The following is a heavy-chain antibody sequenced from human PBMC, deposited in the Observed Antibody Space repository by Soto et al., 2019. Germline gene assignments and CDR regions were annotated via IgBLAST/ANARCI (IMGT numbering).Heavy chain of an antibody. Sequence: ASVKVSCRASGYTFTSYGISWVRQAPGQGLEWMGWISAYNGNTNYAQKLQGRVTMTTDTSTSTAYMELRSLRSDDTAVYYCARGDSSSWYSPDFDPWGQGTLVTVSS. V-gene: IGHV1-18*01. CDR3: ARGDSSSWYSPDFDP. CDR1: GYTFTSYG. J-gene: IGHJ5*02. D-gene: IGHD6-13*01. CDR2: ISAYNGNT.